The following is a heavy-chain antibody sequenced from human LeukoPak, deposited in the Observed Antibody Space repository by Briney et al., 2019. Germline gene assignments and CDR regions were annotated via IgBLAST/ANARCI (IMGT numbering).Heavy chain of an antibody. V-gene: IGHV3-30*02. CDR1: GFTVSSNY. D-gene: IGHD1-1*01. CDR2: IRYDGSNK. CDR3: AKDAGRGESRTTTYYVDY. J-gene: IGHJ4*02. Sequence: QSGGSLRLSCAASGFTVSSNYMSWVRQAPGKGLEWVAFIRYDGSNKYSADSVKGRFTISRDNSKNTLYLQMNSLRAEDTAVYYCAKDAGRGESRTTTYYVDYWGQGTLVTVSS.